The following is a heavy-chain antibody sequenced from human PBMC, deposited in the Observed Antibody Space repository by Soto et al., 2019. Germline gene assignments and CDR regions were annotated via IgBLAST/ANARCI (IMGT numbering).Heavy chain of an antibody. CDR2: IYWDDDK. Sequence: QITLKESGPTRVKPTQTLALTCTFSGFSLTTSGVGVGWIRKTPGKALAWLAVIYWDDDKRYNPSLKNRLTITKDTSKNQVVLIMADVDPVDTATYFCAHRGYMYGNWDHGYFDYWGQGTLVTVSS. V-gene: IGHV2-5*02. CDR3: AHRGYMYGNWDHGYFDY. J-gene: IGHJ4*02. D-gene: IGHD5-18*01. CDR1: GFSLTTSGVG.